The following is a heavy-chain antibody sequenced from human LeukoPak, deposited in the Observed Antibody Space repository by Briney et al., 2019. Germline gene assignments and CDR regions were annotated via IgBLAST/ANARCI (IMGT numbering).Heavy chain of an antibody. Sequence: GGSLRLSCAASGFTFSSYAMHWVRQAPGKGLEYVSAISSNGGSTYYANSVKGRFTISRDNSKNTLYLQMGSLRAEDMAVYYCARDSVVAGTGFDYWGQGTLVTVSP. CDR2: ISSNGGST. CDR1: GFTFSSYA. D-gene: IGHD6-19*01. J-gene: IGHJ4*02. V-gene: IGHV3-64*01. CDR3: ARDSVVAGTGFDY.